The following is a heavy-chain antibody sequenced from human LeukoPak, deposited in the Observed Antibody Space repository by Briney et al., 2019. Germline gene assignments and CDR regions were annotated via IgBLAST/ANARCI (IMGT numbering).Heavy chain of an antibody. D-gene: IGHD3-22*01. CDR2: MYYSGST. J-gene: IGHJ4*02. V-gene: IGHV4-59*12. CDR3: ARVDSRINYYFDY. CDR1: GGSISTFY. Sequence: SETLSLTCTVSGGSISTFYWTWIRQPPGKGLEWIGYMYYSGSTNHNPSLKSRVTLSVDTSKNQFSLKLSSVTAADTAVYYCARVDSRINYYFDYWGQGTLVTVSS.